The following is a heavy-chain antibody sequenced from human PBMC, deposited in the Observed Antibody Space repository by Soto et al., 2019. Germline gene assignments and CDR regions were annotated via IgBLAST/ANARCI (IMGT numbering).Heavy chain of an antibody. J-gene: IGHJ4*02. CDR3: ATLLGFSSGGSWYSHVADY. CDR1: GYTFSSRA. V-gene: IGHV3-23*01. D-gene: IGHD2-8*02. CDR2: IDGGGTT. Sequence: EVHLWESVGDSVQPGGSLRVSCVGSGYTFSSRAMSWVRQAAGKGLEWVSGIDGGGTTDYADSVKGRFTISRDNSQDTLYLQMNSLRAEDTAVYYCATLLGFSSGGSWYSHVADYWGQGTLVTVSS.